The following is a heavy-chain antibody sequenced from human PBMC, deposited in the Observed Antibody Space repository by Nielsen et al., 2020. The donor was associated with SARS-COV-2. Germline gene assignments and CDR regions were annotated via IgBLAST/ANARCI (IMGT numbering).Heavy chain of an antibody. V-gene: IGHV4-61*01. J-gene: IGHJ5*02. D-gene: IGHD2-2*01. CDR3: ARGHVVVPAAKRGWFDP. Sequence: SETLSLTCTVSGGSVSSGSYYWSWIRQPPGKGLEWIGYIYYSGSTNYNPSLKSRVTISVDTSKNQFSLKLSSVTAADTAVYYCARGHVVVPAAKRGWFDPWGQGTLVTVSS. CDR1: GGSVSSGSYY. CDR2: IYYSGST.